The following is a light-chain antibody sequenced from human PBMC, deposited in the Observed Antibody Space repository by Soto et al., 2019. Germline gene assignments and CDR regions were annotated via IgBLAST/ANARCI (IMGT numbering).Light chain of an antibody. J-gene: IGLJ2*01. CDR2: EDS. CDR1: SSDVGSYNL. V-gene: IGLV2-23*01. CDR3: CAFVRSNALL. Sequence: QSALTQPASVSGSPGQSITISCTGTSSDVGSYNLVSWYQHHPGKAPKFIIYEDSKRPSGVSNRFSGSKSGNTASLTISGLQAEDEADYYCCAFVRSNALLFGGGTKVTVL.